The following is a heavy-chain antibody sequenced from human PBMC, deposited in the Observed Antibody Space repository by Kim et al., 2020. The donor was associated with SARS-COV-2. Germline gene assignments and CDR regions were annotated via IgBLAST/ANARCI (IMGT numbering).Heavy chain of an antibody. V-gene: IGHV3-48*04. CDR3: ARLWFGESADY. CDR2: I. J-gene: IGHJ4*02. D-gene: IGHD3-10*01. Sequence: ISHADTQRGRFTISRDNAKHYLYLQMNSLSGEDTAVYYCARLWFGESADYWGQGTLVTVSS.